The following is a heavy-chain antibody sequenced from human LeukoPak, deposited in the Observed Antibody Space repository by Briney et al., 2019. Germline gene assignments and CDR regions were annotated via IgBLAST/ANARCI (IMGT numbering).Heavy chain of an antibody. CDR1: GGTFSSYA. J-gene: IGHJ6*03. CDR2: IIPIFGTA. V-gene: IGHV1-69*13. CDR3: ARRLTGEGYYYYYMDV. Sequence: SVKVSCKASGGTFSSYAISWVRQAPGQGLEWMGGIIPIFGTANYAQKFQGRVTIPADASTSTAYMELSSLRSEDTAVYYCARRLTGEGYYYYYMDVWGKGTTVTVSS. D-gene: IGHD3-10*01.